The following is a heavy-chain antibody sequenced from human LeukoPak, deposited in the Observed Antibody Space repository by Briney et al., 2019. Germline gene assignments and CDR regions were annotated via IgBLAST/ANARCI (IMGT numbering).Heavy chain of an antibody. CDR1: GHTFTSYG. J-gene: IGHJ4*02. V-gene: IGHV1-18*01. Sequence: ASVKVSCKASGHTFTSYGISWVRQVPGQGLEWMGWISAYNGNTNYAQKLQGRVTMTTDTSTSTAYMELRSLRSDDTAVYYCARRDGYKRERTFDYWGQGTLVTVSS. D-gene: IGHD5-24*01. CDR3: ARRDGYKRERTFDY. CDR2: ISAYNGNT.